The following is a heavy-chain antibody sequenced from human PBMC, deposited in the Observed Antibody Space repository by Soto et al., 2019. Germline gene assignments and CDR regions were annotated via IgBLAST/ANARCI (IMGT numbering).Heavy chain of an antibody. CDR1: SGSISSSNW. Sequence: SETLSLTCAVSSGSISSSNWWSWVRQPPGKGLEWIGEIYHSGSTNYNPSLKSRVTISVDKSKNQFSLKLSSVTAADTAVYYCARGTSSSWYGPFDYWGQGTLVTVSS. J-gene: IGHJ4*02. CDR2: IYHSGST. CDR3: ARGTSSSWYGPFDY. D-gene: IGHD6-13*01. V-gene: IGHV4-4*02.